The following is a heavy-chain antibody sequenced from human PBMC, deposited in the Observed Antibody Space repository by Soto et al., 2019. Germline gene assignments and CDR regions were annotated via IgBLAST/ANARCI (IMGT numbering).Heavy chain of an antibody. CDR2: ISYDGAGT. V-gene: IGHV3-23*01. CDR1: GFTFSSYA. D-gene: IGHD3-22*01. J-gene: IGHJ4*02. CDR3: AKLDTSAHTGY. Sequence: EVQVLESGGGLVQPGGSLRLSCAASGFTFSSYAMIWFRQAPGKGLEWVSAISYDGAGTYYADSVKGRFTISRDNSRNTLYLQMNNLRAEDTAIYYCAKLDTSAHTGYWGQGTLVTVSS.